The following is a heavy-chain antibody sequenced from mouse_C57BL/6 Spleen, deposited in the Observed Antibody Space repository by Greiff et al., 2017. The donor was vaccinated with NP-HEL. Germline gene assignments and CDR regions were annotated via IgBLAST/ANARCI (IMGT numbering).Heavy chain of an antibody. Sequence: EVKLVESGGGLVQPGGSLSLSCAASGFTFTDYYMSWVRQPPGKALEWLGFIRNKANGYTTEYSASVKGRFTISRDNSQSILYLQMTALRAEDSATYYCARRYDYDVAMDYWGQGTSVTVSS. CDR2: IRNKANGYTT. CDR1: GFTFTDYY. D-gene: IGHD2-4*01. V-gene: IGHV7-3*01. CDR3: ARRYDYDVAMDY. J-gene: IGHJ4*01.